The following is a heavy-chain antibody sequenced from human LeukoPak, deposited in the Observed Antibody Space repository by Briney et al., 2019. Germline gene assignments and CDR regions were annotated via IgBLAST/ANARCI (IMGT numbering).Heavy chain of an antibody. V-gene: IGHV3-21*01. CDR3: AIDYYGDDYFDY. CDR2: ISGSSSFI. D-gene: IGHD4-17*01. Sequence: GGSLRLSCAASGFTFSRYTMNWVRQAPGKGLEWVSSISGSSSFIYYADSMKGRFTISRDNAKNSLYLQMHSLRAEDTAVYYCAIDYYGDDYFDYWGQGTLVTVSS. J-gene: IGHJ4*02. CDR1: GFTFSRYT.